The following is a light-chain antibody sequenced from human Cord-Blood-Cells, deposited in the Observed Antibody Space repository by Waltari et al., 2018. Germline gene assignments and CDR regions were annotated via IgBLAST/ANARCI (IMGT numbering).Light chain of an antibody. CDR2: GAS. CDR1: QSVSSSY. V-gene: IGKV3-20*01. CDR3: QQYGSSLWT. J-gene: IGKJ1*01. Sequence: EIVLTQSPGPLSLSPGERATLSGRASQSVSSSYLAWYQQKPGQAPRLLIYGASSRATGIPDRFSGSGSGTDFTLTISRLEPEDFAVYYCQQYGSSLWTFGQGTKVEIK.